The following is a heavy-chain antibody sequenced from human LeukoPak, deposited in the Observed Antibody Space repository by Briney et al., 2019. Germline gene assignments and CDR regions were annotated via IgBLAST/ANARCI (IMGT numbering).Heavy chain of an antibody. V-gene: IGHV3-23*01. CDR1: GFTFSSYG. D-gene: IGHD2-2*01. J-gene: IGHJ4*02. Sequence: GGSLRLSCAASGFTFSSYGMKWVLHPPGQGLEWVSGISSSGGGTYYADSVKGRFTISRDNSKETLYLQMNTLRAEDTAVYYCAKEKETGYCSTTSCYGGHWGQGTLVTVSS. CDR2: ISSSGGGT. CDR3: AKEKETGYCSTTSCYGGH.